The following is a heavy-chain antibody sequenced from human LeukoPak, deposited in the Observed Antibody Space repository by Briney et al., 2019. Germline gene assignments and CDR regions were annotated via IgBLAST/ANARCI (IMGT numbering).Heavy chain of an antibody. D-gene: IGHD2-8*02. CDR2: IYYSGST. CDR1: GGSISSYY. J-gene: IGHJ4*02. V-gene: IGHV4-59*12. CDR3: ARDSGGLQFDY. Sequence: SETLSLTCTVSGGSISSYYWSWIRQPPGKGLEWIGYIYYSGSTNYNPSLKSRVTISVDTSKNQFSLKLSSVTAADTAVYYCARDSGGLQFDYWGQGTLVTVSS.